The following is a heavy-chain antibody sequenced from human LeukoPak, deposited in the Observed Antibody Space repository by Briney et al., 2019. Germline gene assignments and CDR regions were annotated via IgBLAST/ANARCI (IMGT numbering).Heavy chain of an antibody. CDR2: INVDKGNT. V-gene: IGHV1-3*01. J-gene: IGHJ5*02. Sequence: GASVKVSCKGSGYIFTRYAMYWVRQAPGQRLEWMGWINVDKGNTKYSQKFQGRVTITRDTSANTAYMEVRSLRSEDTAMYYCARGEVITKIRGVIGSNWLDLWGQGTLVTVSS. D-gene: IGHD3-10*01. CDR3: ARGEVITKIRGVIGSNWLDL. CDR1: GYIFTRYA.